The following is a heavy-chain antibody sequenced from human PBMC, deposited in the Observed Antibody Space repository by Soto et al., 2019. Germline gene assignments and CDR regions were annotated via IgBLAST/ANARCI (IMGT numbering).Heavy chain of an antibody. Sequence: QVQLVQSGAEVKKPGASVKVSCKASGYTFTSYDINWVRQATGQGLEWMGWMNPNSGNTGYAQKFQGRGTMTRNTSISTAYMELSSLRSEDTAVYYCARGDIVLRYFDWINWFDPWGQGTLVTVSS. CDR2: MNPNSGNT. V-gene: IGHV1-8*01. CDR3: ARGDIVLRYFDWINWFDP. D-gene: IGHD3-9*01. CDR1: GYTFTSYD. J-gene: IGHJ5*02.